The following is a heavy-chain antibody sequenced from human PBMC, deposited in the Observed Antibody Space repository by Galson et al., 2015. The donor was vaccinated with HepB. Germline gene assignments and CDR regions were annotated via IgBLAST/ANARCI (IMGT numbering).Heavy chain of an antibody. V-gene: IGHV1-69*02. J-gene: IGHJ2*01. CDR1: GGTFSSYT. CDR3: AVLNYDILTGYTPPPNWYFDL. Sequence: SVKVSCKASGGTFSSYTISWVRQAPGQGLEWMGRIIPILGIANYAQKFQGRVTITADKSTSTAYMELSSLRSEDTAVYYCAVLNYDILTGYTPPPNWYFDLWGRGTLVTVSS. D-gene: IGHD3-9*01. CDR2: IIPILGIA.